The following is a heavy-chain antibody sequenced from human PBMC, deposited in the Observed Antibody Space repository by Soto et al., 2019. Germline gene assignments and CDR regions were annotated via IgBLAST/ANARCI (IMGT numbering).Heavy chain of an antibody. J-gene: IGHJ4*02. CDR3: ATRLGKIGWYWLDS. V-gene: IGHV1-58*01. D-gene: IGHD2-15*01. Sequence: SVKVSCKASGFTFTASAVQWVRQARGQGLEWIGWIVLGSGNTNYAHKFQDRVTITRDKSTSTAYLELSSLRSEDTAMYYCATRLGKIGWYWLDSWGQGTQVTVSS. CDR1: GFTFTASA. CDR2: IVLGSGNT.